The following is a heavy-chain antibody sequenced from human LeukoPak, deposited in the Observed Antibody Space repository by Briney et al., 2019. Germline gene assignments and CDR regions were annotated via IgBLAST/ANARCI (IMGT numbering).Heavy chain of an antibody. CDR3: ASGIAAAGTPFDY. V-gene: IGHV4-59*01. J-gene: IGHJ4*02. CDR2: IYYSGST. Sequence: SETLSLTCTVSGGSISSYYWSWIRQPPGKGLEWIGYIYYSGSTNYNPSLKSRVTISVDTSKNQLSLKLSSVTAADTAVYYCASGIAAAGTPFDYWGQGTLVTVSS. CDR1: GGSISSYY. D-gene: IGHD6-13*01.